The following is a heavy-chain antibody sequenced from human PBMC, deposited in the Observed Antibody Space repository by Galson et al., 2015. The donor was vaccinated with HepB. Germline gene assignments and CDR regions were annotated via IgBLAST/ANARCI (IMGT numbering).Heavy chain of an antibody. CDR3: ARVVLDNGNPNEV. D-gene: IGHD1-14*01. CDR2: IKSDGSTT. J-gene: IGHJ3*01. CDR1: GFTFSSGW. Sequence: SLRLSCAASGFTFSSGWMHWVRQAPGKGLVWVSRIKSDGSTTNYADSVKGRFTISRDNAENTLYLQMNSLRAEDTAVYYCARVVLDNGNPNEVWGQGTMVTVSS. V-gene: IGHV3-74*01.